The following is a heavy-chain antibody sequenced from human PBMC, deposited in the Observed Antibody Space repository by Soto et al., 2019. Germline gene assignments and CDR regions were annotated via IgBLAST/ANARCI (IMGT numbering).Heavy chain of an antibody. D-gene: IGHD1-20*01. CDR1: GYTFSNYG. CDR3: AREDYKNLIKCFDF. V-gene: IGHV1-3*04. CDR2: ISTANGDT. J-gene: IGHJ4*02. Sequence: QVQLVHSGAEVKKPGASVKVSCRASGYTFSNYGMHWVRQAPGQRLEWLGWISTANGDTKYSQKFQGRVTITRDTSASTVYMELSSLKSEDTAVYYCAREDYKNLIKCFDFWGQGTLVNVSS.